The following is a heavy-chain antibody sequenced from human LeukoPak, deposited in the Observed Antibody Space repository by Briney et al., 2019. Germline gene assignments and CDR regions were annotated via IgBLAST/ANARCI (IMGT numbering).Heavy chain of an antibody. CDR2: ISSSGSDI. CDR1: AFTFSSYS. CDR3: APRGGDY. Sequence: RGGSLRLSCAPSAFTFSSYSMKWVRQAPGNGMGWVSSISSSGSDIYYADSVKGRFTISRDNAKNSLYLQMNSLGAEDTAVYYCAPRGGDYWGQGTRVTVSS. J-gene: IGHJ4*02. V-gene: IGHV3-21*01. D-gene: IGHD3-16*01.